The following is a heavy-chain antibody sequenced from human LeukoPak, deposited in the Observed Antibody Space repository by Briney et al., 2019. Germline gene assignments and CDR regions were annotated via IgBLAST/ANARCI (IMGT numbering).Heavy chain of an antibody. CDR3: ARDSRQHSDDY. D-gene: IGHD1-26*01. V-gene: IGHV4-34*01. Sequence: SETLSLTCAVYGGSFSGYYWSWIRQPPGKGLEWIGEINHSGSTNYNPSLKSRVTISVDTSNNQFSLKLSSVTAADTAVYYCARDSRQHSDDYWGQGTLVTVSS. J-gene: IGHJ4*02. CDR1: GGSFSGYY. CDR2: INHSGST.